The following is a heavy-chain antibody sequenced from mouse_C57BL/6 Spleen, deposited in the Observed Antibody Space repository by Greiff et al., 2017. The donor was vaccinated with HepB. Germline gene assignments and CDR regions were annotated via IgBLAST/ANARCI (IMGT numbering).Heavy chain of an antibody. V-gene: IGHV1-20*01. Sequence: EVQLQQSGPELVKPGDSVKISCKASGYSFTGYFMNWVMQSHGKSLEWIGRINPYNGDTFYNQKFKGKATLTVDKSSSTAHMELRSLTSEDSAVYYCARSLLRSYYFDYWGQGTTLTVSS. CDR1: GYSFTGYF. CDR3: ARSLLRSYYFDY. D-gene: IGHD1-1*01. J-gene: IGHJ2*01. CDR2: INPYNGDT.